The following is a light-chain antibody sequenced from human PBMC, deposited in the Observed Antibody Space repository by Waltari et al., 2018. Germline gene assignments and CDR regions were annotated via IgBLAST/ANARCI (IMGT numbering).Light chain of an antibody. V-gene: IGKV1-17*01. CDR2: AAS. Sequence: DIQMTQSPSSLSASAGDRVTITCRASQGISTYLNWYQQKPGNAPKRLIYAASSLESGVPYRFRGRGAGPHFTLTIRSLQTEDFATDYRLPYNSNPDSVGGGSKVQIK. CDR1: QGISTY. CDR3: LPYNSNPDS. J-gene: IGKJ4*01.